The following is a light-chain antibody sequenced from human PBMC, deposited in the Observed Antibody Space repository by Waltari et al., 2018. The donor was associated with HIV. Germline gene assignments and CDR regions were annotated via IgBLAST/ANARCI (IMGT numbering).Light chain of an antibody. CDR3: QGYGSSLHT. Sequence: EMVLTQSPGTLSLSPGERATLSCRTSQSVSSSYVGWYQQKPGQAPRLLIYDTSSRATGAPDRFSGSGSETDFTLTSSRLEPEDFAVYYCQGYGSSLHTFGQGTKLEIK. V-gene: IGKV3-20*01. CDR1: QSVSSSY. CDR2: DTS. J-gene: IGKJ2*01.